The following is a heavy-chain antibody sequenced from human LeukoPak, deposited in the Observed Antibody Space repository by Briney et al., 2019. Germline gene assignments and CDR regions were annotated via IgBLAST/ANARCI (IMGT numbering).Heavy chain of an antibody. D-gene: IGHD2-2*01. CDR2: ISSTSTYI. J-gene: IGHJ5*02. CDR1: GFSFSSYS. CDR3: ARDPSAVPTAVNWFDP. V-gene: IGHV3-21*06. Sequence: GGSLRLSCVASGFSFSSYSMNWVRQAPGKGLEWVSSISSTSTYIYYTDSVKGRFTISRDNAKNSLYLQMDSLRAEDTAVYYCARDPSAVPTAVNWFDPWGQGTLVTVSS.